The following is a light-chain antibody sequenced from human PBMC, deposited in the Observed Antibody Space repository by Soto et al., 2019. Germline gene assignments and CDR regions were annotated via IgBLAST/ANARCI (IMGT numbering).Light chain of an antibody. V-gene: IGKV3-20*01. CDR2: GAS. J-gene: IGKJ5*01. CDR1: QRVDSNY. CDR3: QQYNHWPL. Sequence: EIVLTQSPGTLSLSPGERATLSCRASQRVDSNYLAWYQQEGGQAPRLLIYGASSRAAGIPDRFSGSGSETEFTPTISRLEHEDFAVSYCQQYNHWPLFGQGTRLEIK.